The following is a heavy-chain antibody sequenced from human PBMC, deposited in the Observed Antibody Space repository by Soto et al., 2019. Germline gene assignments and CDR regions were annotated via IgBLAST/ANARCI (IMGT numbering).Heavy chain of an antibody. D-gene: IGHD2-2*02. CDR2: ISAYNGNT. CDR3: ARARDCSSTSCYIADDY. CDR1: GYTFTSYG. V-gene: IGHV1-18*01. J-gene: IGHJ4*02. Sequence: QVPLVQSGAEVKKPGASVKVSCKASGYTFTSYGISWVRQAPGQGLEWMGWISAYNGNTNYAQKLQGRVTMTTDTSTSTAYMELRSLRSDDTAVYYCARARDCSSTSCYIADDYWGQGTLVTVSS.